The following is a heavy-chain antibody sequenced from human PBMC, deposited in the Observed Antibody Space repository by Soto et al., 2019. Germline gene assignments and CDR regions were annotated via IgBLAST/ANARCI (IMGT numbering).Heavy chain of an antibody. Sequence: QVQLVESGGGVVQPGRSLRLSCAASGFTFSSYGMHWVRQAPGKGLEWVAVIWYDGSNKYYADSVKGRFTISRDNSKNTLYLQMNSLRAEDTAVYYCAREATTDDYYYYYGMDVWGQGTTVTVSS. CDR1: GFTFSSYG. D-gene: IGHD1-26*01. CDR2: IWYDGSNK. J-gene: IGHJ6*02. CDR3: AREATTDDYYYYYGMDV. V-gene: IGHV3-33*01.